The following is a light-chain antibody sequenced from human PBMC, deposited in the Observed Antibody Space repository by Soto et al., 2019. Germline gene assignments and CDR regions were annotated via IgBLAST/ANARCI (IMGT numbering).Light chain of an antibody. CDR3: QQYNNWPLYT. Sequence: EIVLTQSPGTLSSSPGERATLSCRASQSVSGSHLAWYQQKPGQAPRLLIYAASTRATDIPAKFTGRGSGTEFTLTISSLQSEDFAVYFCQQYNNWPLYTFGQGTKLEI. CDR2: AAS. CDR1: QSVSGSH. V-gene: IGKV3-15*01. J-gene: IGKJ2*01.